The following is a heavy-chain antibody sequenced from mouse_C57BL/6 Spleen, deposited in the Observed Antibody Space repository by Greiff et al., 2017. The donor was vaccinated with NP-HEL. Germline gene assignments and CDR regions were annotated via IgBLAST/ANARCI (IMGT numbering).Heavy chain of an antibody. V-gene: IGHV5-6*02. J-gene: IGHJ2*01. D-gene: IGHD1-1*01. CDR3: ARSYYGSRGYFDY. Sequence: EVKLEESGGDLVKPGGSLKLSCAASGFTFSSYGMSWVRQTPDKRLEWVATISSGGSYTYYPDSVKGRFTISRDNAKNTLYLQMSSLKSEDTAMYYCARSYYGSRGYFDYWGQGTTLTVSS. CDR2: ISSGGSYT. CDR1: GFTFSSYG.